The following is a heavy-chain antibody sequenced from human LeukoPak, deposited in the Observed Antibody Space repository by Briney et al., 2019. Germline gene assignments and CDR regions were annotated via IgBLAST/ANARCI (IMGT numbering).Heavy chain of an antibody. Sequence: PGGSLRLSCAASGFTFSSYWMHWVRQAPGKGLVWVSRINSDGSSTSYADSVKGRFTISRDNAKNTLYLQMNSLRAEDTAVYYCARRRYSGSSQHFDYWGLGTLVTVPS. V-gene: IGHV3-74*01. J-gene: IGHJ4*02. CDR2: INSDGSST. CDR3: ARRRYSGSSQHFDY. D-gene: IGHD1-26*01. CDR1: GFTFSSYW.